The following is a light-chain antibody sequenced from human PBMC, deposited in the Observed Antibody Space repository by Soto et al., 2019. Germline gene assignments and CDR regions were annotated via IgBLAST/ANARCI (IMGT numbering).Light chain of an antibody. J-gene: IGLJ2*01. Sequence: QSVLTQPASLSGSPGQSITISCTGTSSDVGGYIYVSWYQQHPGKAPKLVIYEVSDRPSGASNRFSGSKSGDTASLTISGLQAEDEAYYYCSSYTTSSTMIFGGGTQLTVL. CDR2: EVS. V-gene: IGLV2-14*01. CDR1: SSDVGGYIY. CDR3: SSYTTSSTMI.